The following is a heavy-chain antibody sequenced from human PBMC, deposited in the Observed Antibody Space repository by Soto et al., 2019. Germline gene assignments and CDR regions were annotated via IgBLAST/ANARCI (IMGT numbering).Heavy chain of an antibody. D-gene: IGHD1-1*01. Sequence: QVHLVQSGAEVKKPGASVKVSCKGSGYTFTSYGITWVRQAPGQGLEWMGWISAHNGNTDYAQKLQGRVTVTRDTSTSTAYMQLRTLRSDDTAVYYCARGRYGDYWGQGALVTVSS. CDR1: GYTFTSYG. J-gene: IGHJ4*02. CDR2: ISAHNGNT. V-gene: IGHV1-18*01. CDR3: ARGRYGDY.